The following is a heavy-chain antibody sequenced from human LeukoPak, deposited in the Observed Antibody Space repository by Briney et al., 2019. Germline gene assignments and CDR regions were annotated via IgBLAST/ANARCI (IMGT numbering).Heavy chain of an antibody. CDR3: ARGYDSSALPTWY. CDR1: GGSINSGSYY. Sequence: PSETLSLTCTVSGGSINSGSYYWNWIRQPAGEGLEWIGRIYTSGSTNYNPSLKSRVTISVDTSKNQFSLKLSSVTAADTAVYYCARGYDSSALPTWYWGQGTLVTVSS. D-gene: IGHD3-22*01. V-gene: IGHV4-61*02. J-gene: IGHJ4*02. CDR2: IYTSGST.